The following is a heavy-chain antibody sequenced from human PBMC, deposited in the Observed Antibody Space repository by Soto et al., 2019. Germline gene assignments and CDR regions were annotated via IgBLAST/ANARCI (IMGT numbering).Heavy chain of an antibody. V-gene: IGHV4-31*03. CDR1: GDSISSGGYY. Sequence: QVQLQELGPGLVKPSQTLSLTCTVSGDSISSGGYYWSWIRQHPGKGLEWIGYIYHSGSSYYNPALKSRVTISIDTSQNQFYLQLTSVTAADTAVYYCARDQEVNYADVGGSEDYYGLDVWGRGTTVTVSS. J-gene: IGHJ6*02. D-gene: IGHD4-17*01. CDR3: ARDQEVNYADVGGSEDYYGLDV. CDR2: IYHSGSS.